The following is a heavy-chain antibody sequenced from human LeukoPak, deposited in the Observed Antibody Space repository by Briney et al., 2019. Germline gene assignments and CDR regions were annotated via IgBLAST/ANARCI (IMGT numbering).Heavy chain of an antibody. CDR2: TYYRSKGKK. CDR1: GDSVSSNSAA. Sequence: SQTLSLTCAISGDSVSSNSAAWNWIRQSPSRGLEWLGRTYYRSKGKKDYAVSVKSRITINPDTSKNQFSLQLNSVTPEDTAVYYCAGEGGMAEAAFDIWGQGTMVTVSS. V-gene: IGHV6-1*01. CDR3: AGEGGMAEAAFDI. D-gene: IGHD6-13*01. J-gene: IGHJ3*02.